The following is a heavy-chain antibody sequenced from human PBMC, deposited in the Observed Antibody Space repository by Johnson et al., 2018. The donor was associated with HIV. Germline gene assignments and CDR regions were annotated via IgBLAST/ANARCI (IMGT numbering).Heavy chain of an antibody. CDR3: ARDHYYDSSGYPEGDAFDI. CDR1: GFTFNSYA. V-gene: IGHV3-15*01. Sequence: VQLVEPGGGVVQAGRSLRLSCAASGFTFNSYATHWVRQAPGKGLEWIGHIKSKTDGGTTDYAAHVKGSFTSSRDDSKNTLYLQMNSLRAEETYVYYCARDHYYDSSGYPEGDAFDIWGQGTMVTVSS. J-gene: IGHJ3*02. D-gene: IGHD3-22*01. CDR2: IKSKTDGGTT.